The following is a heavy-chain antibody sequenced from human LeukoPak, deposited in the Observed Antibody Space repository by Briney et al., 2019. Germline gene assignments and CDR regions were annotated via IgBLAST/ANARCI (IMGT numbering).Heavy chain of an antibody. CDR3: ARTIVAADTDYFDY. V-gene: IGHV1-8*03. CDR1: GYTFTSYD. D-gene: IGHD6-13*01. J-gene: IGHJ4*02. CDR2: MNPNSGNT. Sequence: GASVKVSCKASGYTFTSYDINWVRQATGQGLEWMGWMNPNSGNTGYAQKFQGRVTITRNTSISTAYMELSSLRSEDTAVYYCARTIVAADTDYFDYWGQGTLVTVSS.